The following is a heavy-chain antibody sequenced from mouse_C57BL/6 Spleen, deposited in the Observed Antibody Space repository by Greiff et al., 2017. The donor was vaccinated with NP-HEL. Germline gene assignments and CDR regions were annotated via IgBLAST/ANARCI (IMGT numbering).Heavy chain of an antibody. V-gene: IGHV5-17*01. CDR2: ISSGSSTI. J-gene: IGHJ4*01. D-gene: IGHD1-1*01. CDR3: ARPTVVAKGAMDY. Sequence: EVKLVESGGGLVKPGGSLKLSCAASGFTFSDYGMHWVRQAPETGLEWVAYISSGSSTIYYADPVKGRFTISRDNAKNTLFLQMTSLRSEDTAMYYCARPTVVAKGAMDYWGQGTSVTVSS. CDR1: GFTFSDYG.